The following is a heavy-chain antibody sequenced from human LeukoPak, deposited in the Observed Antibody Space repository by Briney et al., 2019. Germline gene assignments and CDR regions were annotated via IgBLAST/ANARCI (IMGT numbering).Heavy chain of an antibody. V-gene: IGHV3-33*01. CDR2: IWYDGSKK. J-gene: IGHJ4*02. CDR1: GFSFSSYG. D-gene: IGHD5-18*01. Sequence: GGSLRLSCAASGFSFSSYGMHWVRQAPGKGLEWVVVIWYDGSKKYYADSVKGRFIISRDNSRNTLYLQMNSLRVEDTTVYYCARELWFDYWGQGTLVTVSS. CDR3: ARELWFDY.